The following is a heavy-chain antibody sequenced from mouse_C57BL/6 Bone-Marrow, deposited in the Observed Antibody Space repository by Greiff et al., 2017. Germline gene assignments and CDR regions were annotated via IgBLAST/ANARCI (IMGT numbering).Heavy chain of an antibody. D-gene: IGHD1-1*01. CDR1: GYTFTDYE. J-gene: IGHJ2*01. CDR2: IDPETGGT. CDR3: TRRNYYGSSLTYFDY. Sequence: VQLQQSGAELVRPGASVTLSCKASGYTFTDYEMHWVKQTPVHGLEWIGAIDPETGGTAYNQKFKGKAILTADKSSSTAYMELRSLTSEDSAVYYCTRRNYYGSSLTYFDYWGQGTTLTVSS. V-gene: IGHV1-15*01.